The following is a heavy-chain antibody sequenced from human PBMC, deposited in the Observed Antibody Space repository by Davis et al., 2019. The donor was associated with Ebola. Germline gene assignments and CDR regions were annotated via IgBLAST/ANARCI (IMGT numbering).Heavy chain of an antibody. J-gene: IGHJ6*02. CDR3: ARDFFDIVVVPAARSYYYGMDV. D-gene: IGHD2-2*01. V-gene: IGHV1-18*01. Sequence: ASVKVSCKASGYTFTSYGISWVRQAPGQGLEWMGWISAYNGNTNYAQKLQGRVTMTTDTSTSTAYMELRSLRSDDTAVYYCARDFFDIVVVPAARSYYYGMDVWGQGTTVTVSS. CDR2: ISAYNGNT. CDR1: GYTFTSYG.